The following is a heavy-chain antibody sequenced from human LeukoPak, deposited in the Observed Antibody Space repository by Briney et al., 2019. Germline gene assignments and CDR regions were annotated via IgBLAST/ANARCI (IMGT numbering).Heavy chain of an antibody. J-gene: IGHJ4*02. CDR1: GFTFSDYG. D-gene: IGHD6-6*01. V-gene: IGHV3-33*01. Sequence: GGSLRLSCAASGFTFSDYGIHWVRQAPGQGLEWVALIWYDGSKKYYADSVKGRFTISRDNTKNSLYLQLNSLRADDTAVYYCARAHSSSSTFDLWGQGTLVTVSS. CDR2: IWYDGSKK. CDR3: ARAHSSSSTFDL.